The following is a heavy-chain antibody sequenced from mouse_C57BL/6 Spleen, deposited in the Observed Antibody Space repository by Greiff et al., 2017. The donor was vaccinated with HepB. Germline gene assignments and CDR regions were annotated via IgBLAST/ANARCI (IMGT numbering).Heavy chain of an antibody. CDR2: ISYDGSN. Sequence: EVQLQESGPGLVKPSQSLSLTCSVTGYSITSGYYWNWIRQFPGNKLEWMGYISYDGSNNYNPSLKNRISITRDTSKNQFFLKLNSVTTEDTATYYCARGGLYYDYWFAYWGQGTLVTVSA. D-gene: IGHD2-4*01. CDR3: ARGGLYYDYWFAY. J-gene: IGHJ3*01. V-gene: IGHV3-6*01. CDR1: GYSITSGYY.